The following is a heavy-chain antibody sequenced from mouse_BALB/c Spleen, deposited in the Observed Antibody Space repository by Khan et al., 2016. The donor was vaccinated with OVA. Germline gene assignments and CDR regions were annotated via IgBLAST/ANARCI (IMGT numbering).Heavy chain of an antibody. J-gene: IGHJ4*01. CDR3: ARAYYRYDGYYAMDY. Sequence: VQLQESGPGLVAPSQSLSITCTVSGFSLSRYNIHWVRQPPGKGLEWLGMIWGGGGTDYNSTLKSRLSISKDNYKSQVFLKMNSLQTDDTAMYFCARAYYRYDGYYAMDYWGQGTSGTVSS. V-gene: IGHV2-6-4*01. D-gene: IGHD2-14*01. CDR2: IWGGGGT. CDR1: GFSLSRYN.